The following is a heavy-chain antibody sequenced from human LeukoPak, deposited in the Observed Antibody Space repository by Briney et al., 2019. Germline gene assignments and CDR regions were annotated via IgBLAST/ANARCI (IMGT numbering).Heavy chain of an antibody. J-gene: IGHJ4*02. D-gene: IGHD5-18*01. CDR1: GGSISSSSYY. CDR2: IYYSGST. CDR3: ASRYSYGPATIFDY. V-gene: IGHV4-39*01. Sequence: SETLSLTCTVSGGSISSSSYYWGWIRQPPGKRLEWIGSIYYSGSTYYNPSLKSRVTISVDTSKNQFSLKLSSVTAADTAVYYCASRYSYGPATIFDYWGQGTLVTVSS.